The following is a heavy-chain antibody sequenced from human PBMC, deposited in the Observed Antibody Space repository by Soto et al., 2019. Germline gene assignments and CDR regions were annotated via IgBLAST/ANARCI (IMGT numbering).Heavy chain of an antibody. CDR2: ISYDGINK. Sequence: QVQLVESGGGLVQPGRSLRLSCAASGFTFSNYGMHWVRQAPGKGLEWVAVISYDGINKYYADSVKGRFTISRDNSKNTLYLQMNSLRAEDTAVYYCAKSVYNWNDGFFDYWGQGTLVTVSS. J-gene: IGHJ4*02. D-gene: IGHD1-1*01. V-gene: IGHV3-30*18. CDR3: AKSVYNWNDGFFDY. CDR1: GFTFSNYG.